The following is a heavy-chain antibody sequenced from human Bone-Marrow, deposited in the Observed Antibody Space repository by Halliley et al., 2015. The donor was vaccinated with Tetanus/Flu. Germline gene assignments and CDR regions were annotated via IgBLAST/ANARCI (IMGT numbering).Heavy chain of an antibody. J-gene: IGHJ6*02. CDR3: ARNLIPSISMDL. CDR2: SFYTGNS. Sequence: LGGIGYSFYTGNSHTNPPRKSRIIISVDTAKNHFPLKLRSVTAADTAVYYCARNLIPSISMDLWGQGTTVTVSS. D-gene: IGHD3-3*02. V-gene: IGHV4-31*02.